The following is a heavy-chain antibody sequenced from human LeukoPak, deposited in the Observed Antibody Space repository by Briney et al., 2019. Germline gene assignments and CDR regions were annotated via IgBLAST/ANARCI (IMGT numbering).Heavy chain of an antibody. CDR1: GFTFDDYA. CDR2: ISGDGGST. CDR3: AKDVRGYSGYGYFDY. Sequence: GGSLRLSCAASGFTFDDYAMHWVRQAPGKGLEWVCLISGDGGSTYYADSVKGCFTISRDNSKNSLYLQMNSLRTEDTALYYCAKDVRGYSGYGYFDYWGQGTLVTVSS. D-gene: IGHD5-12*01. J-gene: IGHJ4*02. V-gene: IGHV3-43*02.